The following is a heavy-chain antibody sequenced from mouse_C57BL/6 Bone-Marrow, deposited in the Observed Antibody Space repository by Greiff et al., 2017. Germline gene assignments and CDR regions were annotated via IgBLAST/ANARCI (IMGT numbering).Heavy chain of an antibody. J-gene: IGHJ2*01. D-gene: IGHD2-1*01. CDR1: GFTFSSYA. CDR3: ARDPLYYGNYDY. CDR2: ISDGGSYT. Sequence: DVMLVESGGGLVKPGGSLKLSCAASGFTFSSYAMSWVRQTPEKRLEWVATISDGGSYTYYPDNVKGRFTISRDNAKNNLYLQMSHLKSEDTAMYYCARDPLYYGNYDYWGQGTTLTVSS. V-gene: IGHV5-4*01.